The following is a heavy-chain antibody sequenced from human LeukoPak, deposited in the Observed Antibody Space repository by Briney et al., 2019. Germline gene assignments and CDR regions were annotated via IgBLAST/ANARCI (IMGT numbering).Heavy chain of an antibody. D-gene: IGHD3-16*01. Sequence: PGGSLRLSCAASGFTFSSYAMSWVRQAPGKGLEWVSAISGSGGSTYYADSVKGRFTVSRDNSENTLYLQMNSLRTEDMAVYYCASQVRLGYWGQGTLVTVSS. CDR2: ISGSGGST. CDR1: GFTFSSYA. J-gene: IGHJ4*02. V-gene: IGHV3-23*01. CDR3: ASQVRLGY.